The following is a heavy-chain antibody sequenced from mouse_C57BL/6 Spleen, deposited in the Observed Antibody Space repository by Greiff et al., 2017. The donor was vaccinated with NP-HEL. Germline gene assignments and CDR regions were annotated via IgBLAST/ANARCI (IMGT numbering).Heavy chain of an antibody. CDR1: GYTFTSYW. V-gene: IGHV1-59*01. D-gene: IGHD2-2*01. CDR2: IDPSDSYT. Sequence: VQLQQPGAELVRPGTSVKLSCKASGYTFTSYWMHWVKQRPGQGLEWIGVIDPSDSYTNYNQKFKGKATLTVDTSSSTAYMQISSLTSEDSAVYYCASMVTTGPPGDYWGQGTTLTVSS. J-gene: IGHJ2*01. CDR3: ASMVTTGPPGDY.